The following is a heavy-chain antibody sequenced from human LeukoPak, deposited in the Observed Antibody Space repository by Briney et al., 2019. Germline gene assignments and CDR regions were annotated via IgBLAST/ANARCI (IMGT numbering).Heavy chain of an antibody. CDR1: GFTFSSYS. D-gene: IGHD3-3*01. V-gene: IGHV3-21*01. CDR3: AKDHYWSIDY. CDR2: ISSSSSYI. J-gene: IGHJ4*02. Sequence: PGGSLRLSCAASGFTFSSYSMNWVRQAPGKGLEWVSSISSSSSYIYYADSVKGRFTISRDIAKNTLYLQMNSLRAEDTGVYYCAKDHYWSIDYWGRGTLVTVSS.